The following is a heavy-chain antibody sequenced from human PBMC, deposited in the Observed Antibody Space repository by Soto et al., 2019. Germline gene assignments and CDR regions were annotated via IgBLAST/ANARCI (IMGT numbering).Heavy chain of an antibody. J-gene: IGHJ4*02. D-gene: IGHD3-10*01. CDR3: ASRRVRGVLRKGPYDY. Sequence: QVQLQQWGAGLLKPSETLSLTCAVYGGSFSEYYWSWIRQPPGKGLVWIGEINNSGSTNYNPSLKSRVTVSVDTSKNQFSLKLPSLTAADTAVYYCASRRVRGVLRKGPYDYWGQGTLVTVSS. CDR1: GGSFSEYY. CDR2: INNSGST. V-gene: IGHV4-34*01.